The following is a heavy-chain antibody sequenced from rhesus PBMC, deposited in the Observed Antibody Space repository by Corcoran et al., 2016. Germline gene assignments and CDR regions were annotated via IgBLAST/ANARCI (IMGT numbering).Heavy chain of an antibody. J-gene: IGHJ5-1*01. CDR2: VDPEDGEA. V-gene: IGHV1-111*02. CDR3: ATDLIPTGGWGRFDV. CDR1: GYTFTASY. D-gene: IGHD6-37*01. Sequence: EVQLVQSGAEVKKPGASVKISCKASGYTFTASYLHWVRPAPGKGLEGMGRVDPEDGEAIHAQKFQDRVTITADTSTDTAYMELSSLRSEDTAVYYCATDLIPTGGWGRFDVWGAGVLVTVSS.